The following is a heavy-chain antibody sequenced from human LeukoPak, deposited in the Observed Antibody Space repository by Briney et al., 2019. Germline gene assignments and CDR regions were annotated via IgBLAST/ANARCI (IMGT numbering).Heavy chain of an antibody. Sequence: PGGSLRLSCAASGFTFSSYAMGWVRQAPGKGLEWVSRISGSGGSTYYADSVKGRFTISRDNSKNTLYLQMNSLRAEDTAVYYCAKGTYYYDSSGYSVDYWGQGTLATVSS. CDR3: AKGTYYYDSSGYSVDY. CDR2: ISGSGGST. J-gene: IGHJ4*02. D-gene: IGHD3-22*01. CDR1: GFTFSSYA. V-gene: IGHV3-23*01.